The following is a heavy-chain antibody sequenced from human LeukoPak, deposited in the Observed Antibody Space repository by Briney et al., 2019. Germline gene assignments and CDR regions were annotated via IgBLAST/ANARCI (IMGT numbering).Heavy chain of an antibody. CDR1: GGSFSGYY. V-gene: IGHV4-34*01. CDR2: INHSGST. D-gene: IGHD2-2*01. Sequence: PSETLSLTCAVYGGSFSGYYWSWIRQPPGKGLEWIREINHSGSTNYNPSLKSRVTISVDTSKNQFSLKLSSVTAADTAVYYCARSQTRSRYFDLWGRGTLVTVSS. J-gene: IGHJ2*01. CDR3: ARSQTRSRYFDL.